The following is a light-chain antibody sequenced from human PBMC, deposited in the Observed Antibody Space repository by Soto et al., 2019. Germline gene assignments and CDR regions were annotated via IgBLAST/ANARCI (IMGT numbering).Light chain of an antibody. J-gene: IGKJ1*01. V-gene: IGKV3-20*01. Sequence: EIVLTQSPGTPSLSPGERATLSCRASQSVSTSSVSWYQQKFGXAPRLLIYDAFSRATGIPDRCSARGSGTDFALTISRLEHEDFAVYYWQQYKTFCQGTKGDIK. CDR1: QSVSTSS. CDR3: QQYKT. CDR2: DAF.